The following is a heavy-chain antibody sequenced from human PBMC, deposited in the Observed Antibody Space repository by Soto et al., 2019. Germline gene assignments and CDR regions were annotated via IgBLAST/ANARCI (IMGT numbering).Heavy chain of an antibody. CDR3: ARDRELYSPGWHLWTY. CDR1: GFTFSGYG. V-gene: IGHV3-23*01. D-gene: IGHD1-7*01. CDR2: IRHDGGQT. J-gene: IGHJ4*02. Sequence: GGSLRLSCEVSGFTFSGYGMTWVRQAPGKAPEWVSAIRHDGGQTYYADSVRGRFTISKDDSKSTLFLHMNSLRVEDTAVYYCARDRELYSPGWHLWTYWGQGSLVTVSS.